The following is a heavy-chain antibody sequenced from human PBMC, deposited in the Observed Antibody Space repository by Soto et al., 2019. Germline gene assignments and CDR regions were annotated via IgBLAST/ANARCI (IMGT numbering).Heavy chain of an antibody. CDR1: GFTFSSYG. J-gene: IGHJ4*02. D-gene: IGHD2-2*01. V-gene: IGHV3-33*01. CDR2: IWYDGSNK. Sequence: QVQLVESGGGVVQPGRSLRLSCAASGFTFSSYGMHWVRQAPGKGLEWVAVIWYDGSNKYYADSVKGRFTISRDNSKNTLDLQMNSLGAEDTAVYYCARDRCSSTSCYVVSRGFSSGWYVFDYWGQGTLVTVSS. CDR3: ARDRCSSTSCYVVSRGFSSGWYVFDY.